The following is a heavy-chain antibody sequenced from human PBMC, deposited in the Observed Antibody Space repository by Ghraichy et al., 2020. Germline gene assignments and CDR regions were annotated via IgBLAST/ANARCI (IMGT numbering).Heavy chain of an antibody. V-gene: IGHV4-34*01. CDR2: INHSGST. Sequence: SQTLSLTCAVYGGSFSGYYWSWIRQPPGKGLEWIGEINHSGSTNYNPSLKSRVTISVDTSKNQFSLKLSSVTAADTAVYYCASQITIFGGAFQHWGQGTLVTVSS. D-gene: IGHD3-3*01. CDR3: ASQITIFGGAFQH. J-gene: IGHJ1*01. CDR1: GGSFSGYY.